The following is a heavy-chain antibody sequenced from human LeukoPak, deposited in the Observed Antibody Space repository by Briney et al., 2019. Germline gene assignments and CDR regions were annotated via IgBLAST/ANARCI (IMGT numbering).Heavy chain of an antibody. V-gene: IGHV1-2*02. J-gene: IGHJ4*02. CDR3: ARGVATSRTDY. CDR1: GYAFTAYY. CDR2: INPNSGGT. Sequence: ASVKVSCKASGYAFTAYYIHWVRQAPGQGVEWMGWINPNSGGTNYAQKFQGSVTMTSDTSISTAYMELSRLGSDDTAVYYCARGVATSRTDYWGQGTLVTVSS. D-gene: IGHD6-13*01.